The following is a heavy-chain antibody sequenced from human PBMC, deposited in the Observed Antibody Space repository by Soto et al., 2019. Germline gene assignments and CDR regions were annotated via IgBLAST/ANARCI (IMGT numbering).Heavy chain of an antibody. CDR3: ARGRGYVYGNNFYGMDV. V-gene: IGHV4-34*01. CDR1: RWSFSGFY. CDR2: INHSGST. J-gene: IGHJ6*02. D-gene: IGHD5-18*01. Sequence: QVQLQQRGAGLLKPSETLALTCGVFRWSFSGFYWTWIRQTPRKGLELIGEINHSGSTNYNPSFKNRVTISVDRSTNYFSLKMTSVTAADAAVYYCARGRGYVYGNNFYGMDVWGQGTTVTVSS.